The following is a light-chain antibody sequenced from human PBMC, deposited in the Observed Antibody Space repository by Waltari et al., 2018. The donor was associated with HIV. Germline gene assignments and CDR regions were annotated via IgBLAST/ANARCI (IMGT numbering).Light chain of an antibody. V-gene: IGLV2-14*03. CDR1: SSDSGGFKS. CDR3: GSSMTNVNMDV. Sequence: QSALTQPASVSRSPGQSITISCTGTSSDSGGFKSVSWYQQSPGKAPKLIIYDVSYRPSGVSNRVSGSKSGNTASLTISGLQAEDEADYYCGSSMTNVNMDVFGGGTKLTVL. J-gene: IGLJ2*01. CDR2: DVS.